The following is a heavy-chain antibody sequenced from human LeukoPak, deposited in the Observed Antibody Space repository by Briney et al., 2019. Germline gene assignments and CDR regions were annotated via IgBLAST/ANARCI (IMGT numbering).Heavy chain of an antibody. V-gene: IGHV3-11*01. CDR2: ISSSGSTI. Sequence: GGSLRLSCAASGFTFSDYYMSWIRQAPGKGLEWVSYISSSGSTIYYADSVKGRFTISRDNAKNSLYLQMNSLRAEDTAVYYCAREFVVVPAANPSWYYCGMDVWGQGTTVTVSS. D-gene: IGHD2-2*01. CDR3: AREFVVVPAANPSWYYCGMDV. J-gene: IGHJ6*02. CDR1: GFTFSDYY.